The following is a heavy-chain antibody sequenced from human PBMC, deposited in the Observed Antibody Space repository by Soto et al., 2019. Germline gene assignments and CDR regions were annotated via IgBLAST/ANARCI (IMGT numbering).Heavy chain of an antibody. CDR1: GFTFSSYA. V-gene: IGHV3-30-3*01. CDR2: ISYDGSNK. J-gene: IGHJ6*04. CDR3: EREVLERVGAYYYYGMDV. D-gene: IGHD3-3*01. Sequence: PGGSLRLSCAASGFTFSSYAMHWVRQAPGKGLEWVAVISYDGSNKYYADSVKGRFTISRDNSKNTLYLQMNSLRAEDTAVYYCEREVLERVGAYYYYGMDVWGEGTTVTVSS.